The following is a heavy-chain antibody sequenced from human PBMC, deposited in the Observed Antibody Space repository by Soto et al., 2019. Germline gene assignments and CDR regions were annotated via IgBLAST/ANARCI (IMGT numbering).Heavy chain of an antibody. Sequence: SVKVSCKASGGPFSTYAITWVRQAPGQGLEWMGGIVPLFGRTTYAEKFQNTITITADKSTSTAYMELSRLRSEDTAVYYCARDYDFWSGSLHYYHGMDVWGQGTTVTGSS. D-gene: IGHD3-3*01. J-gene: IGHJ6*02. CDR2: IVPLFGRT. CDR3: ARDYDFWSGSLHYYHGMDV. CDR1: GGPFSTYA. V-gene: IGHV1-69*06.